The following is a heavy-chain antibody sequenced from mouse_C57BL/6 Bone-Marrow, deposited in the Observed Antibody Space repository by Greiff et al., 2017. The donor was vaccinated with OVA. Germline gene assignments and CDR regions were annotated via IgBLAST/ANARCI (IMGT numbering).Heavy chain of an antibody. V-gene: IGHV14-1*01. J-gene: IGHJ3*01. CDR1: GFNIKDYY. CDR2: IDPEDGDT. Sequence: EVKLQESGAELVRPGASVKLSCTASGFNIKDYYMHWVKQRPEQGLEWIGGIDPEDGDTEYAPTFQGKATMTADTSSNTAYLQLSSLTSEDTAVYYCTTRDTTVPPFAYWGQGTLVTVSA. CDR3: TTRDTTVPPFAY. D-gene: IGHD1-1*01.